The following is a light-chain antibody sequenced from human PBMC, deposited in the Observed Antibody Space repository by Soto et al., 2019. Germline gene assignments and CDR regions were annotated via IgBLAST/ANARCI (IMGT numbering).Light chain of an antibody. CDR3: HQIYSSSGT. J-gene: IGKJ3*01. CDR1: QTISSY. V-gene: IGKV1-39*01. CDR2: TAS. Sequence: IQMTQSPSSLSASVGDRVTITCRASQTISSYLNWYQQKPGKAPKLLIYTASNLQSGAQSGFIGGGSGTEFSLSIRSLRPEFFATYSCHQIYSSSGTFGPGTKGEIE.